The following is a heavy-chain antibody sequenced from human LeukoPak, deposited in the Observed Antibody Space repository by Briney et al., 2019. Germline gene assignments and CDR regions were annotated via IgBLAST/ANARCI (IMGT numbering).Heavy chain of an antibody. CDR3: ARGGRYAYDSSGYSDY. V-gene: IGHV3-30*03. J-gene: IGHJ4*02. CDR1: GFTFSSYG. Sequence: GGSLRLSCAASGFTFSSYGMHWVRQAPGKWLEWVAVISYDGSNKYYADSVKGRFTISRDNSKNTLYLQMNSLRAEDTAVYYCARGGRYAYDSSGYSDYWGQGTLVTVSS. D-gene: IGHD3-22*01. CDR2: ISYDGSNK.